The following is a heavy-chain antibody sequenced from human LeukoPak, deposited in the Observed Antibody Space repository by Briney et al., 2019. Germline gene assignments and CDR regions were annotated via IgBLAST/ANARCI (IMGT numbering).Heavy chain of an antibody. CDR1: GGTFISYA. D-gene: IGHD2-2*01. J-gene: IGHJ4*02. CDR2: IIPIFGTA. CDR3: ARELGYCSSTSSPCWDY. Sequence: SVKVSCKASGGTFISYAISWVRQAPGQGLEWMGGIIPIFGTANYAQKFQGRVTITADESTSTAYMELSSLRSEDTAVYYCARELGYCSSTSSPCWDYWGQGTLVTVSS. V-gene: IGHV1-69*13.